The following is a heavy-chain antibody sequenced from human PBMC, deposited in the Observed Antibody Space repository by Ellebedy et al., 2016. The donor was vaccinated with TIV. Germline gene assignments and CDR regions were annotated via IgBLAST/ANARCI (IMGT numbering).Heavy chain of an antibody. V-gene: IGHV1-69*06. D-gene: IGHD2-21*02. J-gene: IGHJ4*02. CDR1: GGSFSAYL. CDR3: SIYCGGDCNYGKDY. Sequence: ASVKVSCXLSGGSFSAYLISWVRQAPGQGLEWMGGTIPMFDTTNYAQKFQGRVTITADISTSTAYMDLTGLRSEDTAIYYCSIYCGGDCNYGKDYWGQGTLVTVS. CDR2: TIPMFDTT.